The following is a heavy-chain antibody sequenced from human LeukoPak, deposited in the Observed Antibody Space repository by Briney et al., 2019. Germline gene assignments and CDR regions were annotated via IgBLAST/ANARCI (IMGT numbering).Heavy chain of an antibody. Sequence: GGSLRLSCAASGFTFSSYSMNWVRQAPGKGLEWVSYISSSSSTIYYADSVKGRSTISRDNAKNSLYLQMNSLRAEDTAVYYCAIPNLSGFDYWGQGTLVTVSS. CDR3: AIPNLSGFDY. V-gene: IGHV3-48*01. D-gene: IGHD1-26*01. CDR2: ISSSSSTI. J-gene: IGHJ4*02. CDR1: GFTFSSYS.